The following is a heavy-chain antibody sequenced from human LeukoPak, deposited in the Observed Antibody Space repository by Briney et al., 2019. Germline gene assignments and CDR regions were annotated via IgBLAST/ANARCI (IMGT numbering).Heavy chain of an antibody. CDR2: INPNSGGT. D-gene: IGHD6-13*01. V-gene: IGHV1-2*02. J-gene: IGHJ4*02. Sequence: VASVKVSCKASGYAFITFGISWVRQAPGQGLEWMGWINPNSGGTNYAQKFQGRVTMTRDTSISTAYMELSRLRSDDTAVYYCARVESPGIAAAGTGYWGQGTLVTVSS. CDR1: GYAFITFG. CDR3: ARVESPGIAAAGTGY.